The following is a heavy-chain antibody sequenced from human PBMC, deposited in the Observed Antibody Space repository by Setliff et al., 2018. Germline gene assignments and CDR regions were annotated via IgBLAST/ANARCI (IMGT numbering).Heavy chain of an antibody. CDR2: IYYSGST. V-gene: IGHV4-59*01. CDR1: GVSISSYY. D-gene: IGHD2-15*01. J-gene: IGHJ6*01. Sequence: SLTCTVSGVSISSYYWSWIRQPPGKGLEWIGYIYYSGSTNYNPSLKSRVTISVDTSKNQFSLKLSSVTAADTAVYYCARGDRYCSGGSCYLGASYYYGMDVWGQGTTVTVSS. CDR3: ARGDRYCSGGSCYLGASYYYGMDV.